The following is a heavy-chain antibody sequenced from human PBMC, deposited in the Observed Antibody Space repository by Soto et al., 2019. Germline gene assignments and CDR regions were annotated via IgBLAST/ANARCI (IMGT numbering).Heavy chain of an antibody. Sequence: EVQLVESGGSLVQPGRSLRLSCAASGFTFDDYAMHWVRQAPGKGLEWVSGISWNSGEIVYADSVKGRFTISRDNAENSLYVQMNSMRAEDTDLYYCAKDMSHKVNPPLDYWGQGTLVTVSS. CDR3: AKDMSHKVNPPLDY. D-gene: IGHD2-21*01. V-gene: IGHV3-9*01. J-gene: IGHJ4*02. CDR1: GFTFDDYA. CDR2: ISWNSGEI.